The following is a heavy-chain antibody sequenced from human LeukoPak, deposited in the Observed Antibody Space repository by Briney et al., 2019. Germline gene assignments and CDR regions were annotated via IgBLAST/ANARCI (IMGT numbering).Heavy chain of an antibody. CDR1: GYTFTGYY. CDR2: INPNSGGT. J-gene: IGHJ4*02. D-gene: IGHD3-9*01. CDR3: ARDDYDILTGYYKGLDY. Sequence: ASVKVSCKASGYTFTGYYMHWVRQAPGQGLEWMGWINPNSGGTNYAQTFQGRVTMTRDTSISTAYMELSRLRSDDTAVYYCARDDYDILTGYYKGLDYWGQGTLVTVSS. V-gene: IGHV1-2*02.